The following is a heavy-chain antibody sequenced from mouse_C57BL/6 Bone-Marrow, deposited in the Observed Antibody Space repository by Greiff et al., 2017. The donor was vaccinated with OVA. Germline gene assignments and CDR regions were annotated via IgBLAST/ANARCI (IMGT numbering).Heavy chain of an antibody. CDR2: IDPETGGT. D-gene: IGHD1-1*01. V-gene: IGHV1-15*01. CDR3: TRSHYGRRGYAMDY. CDR1: GYTFTDYE. Sequence: QVQLQQSGAELVRPGASVTLSCKASGYTFTDYEMHWVKQTPVHGLEWIGAIDPETGGTAYNQKFKGKAILTADKSSSTAYMELRSLTSEDSAVYYCTRSHYGRRGYAMDYWGQGTSVTVSS. J-gene: IGHJ4*01.